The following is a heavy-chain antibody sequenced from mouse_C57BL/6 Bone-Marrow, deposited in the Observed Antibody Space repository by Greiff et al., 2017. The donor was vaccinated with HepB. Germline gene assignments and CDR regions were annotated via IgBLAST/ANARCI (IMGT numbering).Heavy chain of an antibody. CDR2: IFPGSGST. CDR3: ARKVSGYGPRGGDYFDY. J-gene: IGHJ2*01. Sequence: QVQLKESGAELMKPGASVKLSCKATGYTFTGYWIEWVKQRPGHGLEWIGWIFPGSGSTYYNEKFKGKATLTVDKSSSTAYMLLSSLTSEDSAVYFCARKVSGYGPRGGDYFDYWGQGTTLTVSS. D-gene: IGHD3-1*01. CDR1: GYTFTGYW. V-gene: IGHV1-75*01.